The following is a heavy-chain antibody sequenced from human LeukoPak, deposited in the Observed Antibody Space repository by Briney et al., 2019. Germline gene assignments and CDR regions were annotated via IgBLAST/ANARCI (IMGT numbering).Heavy chain of an antibody. J-gene: IGHJ4*02. Sequence: SETLSLTCTVSGGSISSYYWSWIRQPPGKGLEWIGYIYTSGSTNYNPSLKSRVTISVDTSKNQFSLKLSSVTAADTAVYYCARHGRDGYNYWGQGTLVAVSS. D-gene: IGHD5-24*01. CDR1: GGSISSYY. CDR3: ARHGRDGYNY. V-gene: IGHV4-4*09. CDR2: IYTSGST.